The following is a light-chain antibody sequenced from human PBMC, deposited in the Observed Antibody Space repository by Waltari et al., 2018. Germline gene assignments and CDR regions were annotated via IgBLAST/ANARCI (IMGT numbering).Light chain of an antibody. CDR2: GNN. V-gene: IGLV1-40*01. CDR1: SSNIGAGHD. CDR3: QSFDSNVRGGVV. Sequence: QSILTQPTSVSGAPGQRVTISCTGSSSNIGAGHDVHWYQAFPGTATKLLIYGNNHRPSGVPDRCSGSKSGSSASLAINGLQAEDEADYYCQSFDSNVRGGVVFGGGTKVTVL. J-gene: IGLJ3*02.